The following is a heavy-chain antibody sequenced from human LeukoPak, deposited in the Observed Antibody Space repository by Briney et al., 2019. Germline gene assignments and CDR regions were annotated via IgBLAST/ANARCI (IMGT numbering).Heavy chain of an antibody. Sequence: GGSLRLSCAASGFPFSINAMTWVRQAPGKGLECVSAITRDGAATYYADSVRGRFTISRDNSKNTLYLQMNSLRAEDMAIYYCAKAYGTNGYFQLPIDFWGQGTLVTISS. CDR1: GFPFSINA. J-gene: IGHJ4*02. CDR3: AKAYGTNGYFQLPIDF. CDR2: ITRDGAAT. V-gene: IGHV3-23*01. D-gene: IGHD2-8*01.